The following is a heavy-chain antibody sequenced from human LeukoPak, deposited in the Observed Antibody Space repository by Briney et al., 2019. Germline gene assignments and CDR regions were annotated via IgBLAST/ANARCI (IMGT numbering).Heavy chain of an antibody. CDR2: IYPGDSYT. J-gene: IGHJ4*02. CDR1: EYTFSSYW. CDR3: ARSIAADATRVFDY. Sequence: GESLKISCTGFEYTFSSYWIGWVRQMPGRGLEWMGIIYPGDSYTTYSPSFQGQVTISADKSISTAYLQWSRLQASDTAIYYCARSIAADATRVFDYWGQGALVTVSS. V-gene: IGHV5-51*01. D-gene: IGHD6-13*01.